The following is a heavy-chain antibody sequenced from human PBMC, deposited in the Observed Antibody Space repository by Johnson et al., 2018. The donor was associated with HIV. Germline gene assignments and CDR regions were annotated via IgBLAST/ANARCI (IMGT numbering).Heavy chain of an antibody. J-gene: IGHJ3*02. CDR1: GFTFSNYG. D-gene: IGHD6-19*01. CDR2: IWFDGSNK. Sequence: QVQLVESGGGVVQPGRSLRLSCAASGFTFSNYGMHWVRQAPGKGLEWVAAIWFDGSNKYYADSVKGRFTISRDNSKNTLYLQMNSLRVEDTAVYYCAKDGGWPENAFDIWGQGTMVTVSS. V-gene: IGHV3-33*06. CDR3: AKDGGWPENAFDI.